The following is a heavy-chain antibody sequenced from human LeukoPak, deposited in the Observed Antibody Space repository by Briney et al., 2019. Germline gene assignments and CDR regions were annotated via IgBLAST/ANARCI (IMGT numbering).Heavy chain of an antibody. CDR2: IYYSGST. CDR1: GGSISSSSYY. J-gene: IGHJ4*02. D-gene: IGHD3-22*01. V-gene: IGHV4-39*01. CDR3: AIGYYYDSSGYSLDY. Sequence: PSETLSLTCTVSGGSISSSSYYWGWIRQPPGKGLEWFGSIYYSGSTYYNPSLKSRVTISVDTSKNQFSLKLSSVTAADTAVYYCAIGYYYDSSGYSLDYGGQGTLVTVSS.